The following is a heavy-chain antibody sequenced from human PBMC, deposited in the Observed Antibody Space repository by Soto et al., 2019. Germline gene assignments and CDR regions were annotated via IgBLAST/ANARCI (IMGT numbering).Heavy chain of an antibody. CDR1: GGTFSSCA. D-gene: IGHD3-10*01. CDR3: ARGGFTMVRGVIPHLAFDI. CDR2: IIPIFGTA. Sequence: SVKVSCKASGGTFSSCAISWVRQAPGQGLEWMGGIIPIFGTANYAQKFQGRVTITADESTSTAYMELSSLRSEDTAVYYCARGGFTMVRGVIPHLAFDIWGQGTMVTVSS. V-gene: IGHV1-69*13. J-gene: IGHJ3*02.